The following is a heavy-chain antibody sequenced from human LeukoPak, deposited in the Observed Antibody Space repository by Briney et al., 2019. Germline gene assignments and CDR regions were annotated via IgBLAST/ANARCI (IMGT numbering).Heavy chain of an antibody. J-gene: IGHJ4*02. CDR2: IYYSGST. V-gene: IGHV4-39*01. D-gene: IGHD6-13*01. CDR1: GASISSSSYY. Sequence: PSETLSLTCTVSGASISSSSYYWGWIRQPPGKGLEWTGSIYYSGSTYYNPSLKSRVTISVDTSKNQFSLKLNSVTAADTAVYYCARLLTPYHRIAAAHFDYWGQGTLVTVSS. CDR3: ARLLTPYHRIAAAHFDY.